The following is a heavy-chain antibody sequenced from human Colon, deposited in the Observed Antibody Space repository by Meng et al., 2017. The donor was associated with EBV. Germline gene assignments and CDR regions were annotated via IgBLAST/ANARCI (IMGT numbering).Heavy chain of an antibody. Sequence: QVQLQQWGAGLLKPSEPLSLTCAAYGGSFSGYYWTWIRQPPGKGLEWIGEINHSGSTNYNPSLKSRVTISIDTSKNQLSLMLSSVTAADTAVYYCARRPTGIDYWGQGTLVTVSS. CDR2: INHSGST. V-gene: IGHV4-34*01. CDR1: GGSFSGYY. D-gene: IGHD2-8*02. J-gene: IGHJ4*02. CDR3: ARRPTGIDY.